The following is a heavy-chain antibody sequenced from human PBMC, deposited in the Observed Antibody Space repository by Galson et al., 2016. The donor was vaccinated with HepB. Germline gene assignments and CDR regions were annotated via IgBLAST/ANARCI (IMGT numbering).Heavy chain of an antibody. V-gene: IGHV3-23*01. J-gene: IGHJ4*02. Sequence: SLRLSCAASGFSVARFAMNWVRQTPDRGLEWVAGINNGGNSYYADSVQGRFIVSRDTSENTVHLHMNGLGAEDTALYFCAKDPPSGAWPAFESWGLGTLVTVSS. CDR1: GFSVARFA. CDR3: AKDPPSGAWPAFES. D-gene: IGHD2-21*02. CDR2: INNGGNS.